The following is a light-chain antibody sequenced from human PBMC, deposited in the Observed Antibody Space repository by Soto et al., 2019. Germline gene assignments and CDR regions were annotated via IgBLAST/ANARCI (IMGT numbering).Light chain of an antibody. CDR2: GNS. V-gene: IGLV1-40*01. CDR1: SSNIGAGYD. J-gene: IGLJ1*01. Sequence: QRVLTQPPSVSGAPGQRVTISWTGSSSNIGAGYDVHWYQQLPGTAPKLLIYGNSNRPSGVPDRFSGSKSGTSASLAITGLQAEDEADYYCQSYDSSLSGSYVFGTGTKLTVL. CDR3: QSYDSSLSGSYV.